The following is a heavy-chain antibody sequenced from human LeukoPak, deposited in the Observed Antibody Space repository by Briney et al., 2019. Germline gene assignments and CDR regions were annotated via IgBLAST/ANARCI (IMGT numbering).Heavy chain of an antibody. CDR1: GFSFESYG. CDR3: AKDETSDLCFDH. V-gene: IGHV3-33*06. CDR2: IWYDGSNA. Sequence: GGSLRLSCAASGFSFESYGMHWVRQAPGKGLEWVVVIWYDGSNAYYADSVKGRFTISRDNSKNELHLQMNSLRVEDSAVYFCAKDETSDLCFDHWGQGAVVTVSS. J-gene: IGHJ4*02.